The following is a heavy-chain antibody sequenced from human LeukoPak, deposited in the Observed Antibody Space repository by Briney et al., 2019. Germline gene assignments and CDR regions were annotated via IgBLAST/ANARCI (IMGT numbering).Heavy chain of an antibody. Sequence: GGSLRLSCAASRFPSSSYTMHWVRQAPGKGLEWVSSISENSNDIYYASSLRGRFTISRDNAKKSLYLQMNSLRVEDTAVYYCAGGSGTYSPDYWGQGTLVTVSS. CDR2: ISENSNDI. CDR1: RFPSSSYT. J-gene: IGHJ4*02. V-gene: IGHV3-21*01. CDR3: AGGSGTYSPDY. D-gene: IGHD3-16*01.